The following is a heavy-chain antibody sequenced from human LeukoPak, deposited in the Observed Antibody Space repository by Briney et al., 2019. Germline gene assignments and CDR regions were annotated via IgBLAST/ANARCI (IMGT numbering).Heavy chain of an antibody. D-gene: IGHD3-22*01. CDR1: GFTFSSFS. CDR3: ARDRNYYDSSGYPDAFDI. V-gene: IGHV3-21*01. Sequence: GGSLRLSCAASGFTFSSFSMNWVRQAPGKGLEWVSSISSSSSYIYYADSVKGRFTISRDNAKNSLYLQMNSLRAEDTAVYYCARDRNYYDSSGYPDAFDIWGQGTMVTVSS. CDR2: ISSSSSYI. J-gene: IGHJ3*02.